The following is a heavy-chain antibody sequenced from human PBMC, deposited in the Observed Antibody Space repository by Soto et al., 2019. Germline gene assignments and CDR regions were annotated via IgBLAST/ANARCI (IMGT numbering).Heavy chain of an antibody. Sequence: ASVKVSCKASGYTFTSYDINWVRQATGQGLEWMGWMNPNSGNTGYAQKFQGRVTMTRNTSISTAYMELSSLRSEDTAVYYCARGGRLYYYYGMDVWGQGTTVTVSS. CDR1: GYTFTSYD. V-gene: IGHV1-8*01. D-gene: IGHD2-15*01. J-gene: IGHJ6*02. CDR2: MNPNSGNT. CDR3: ARGGRLYYYYGMDV.